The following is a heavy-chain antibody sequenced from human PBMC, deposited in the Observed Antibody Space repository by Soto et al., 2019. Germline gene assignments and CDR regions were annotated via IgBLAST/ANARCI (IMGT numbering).Heavy chain of an antibody. CDR2: INHSGST. Sequence: QVQLQQWGAGLLKPSETLSLTCAVYGGSFSGYYWSWIRQPPGKGLEWIGEINHSGSTNYNPSLKSRVTISVNTSKNQFSLKLSSVTAADTAVYYCARAAGSSWYYWGQGTLVTVSS. CDR3: ARAAGSSWYY. J-gene: IGHJ4*02. D-gene: IGHD6-13*01. V-gene: IGHV4-34*01. CDR1: GGSFSGYY.